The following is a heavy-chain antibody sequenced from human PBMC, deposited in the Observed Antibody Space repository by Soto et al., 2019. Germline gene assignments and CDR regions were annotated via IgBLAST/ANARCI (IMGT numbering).Heavy chain of an antibody. CDR3: AKMRGYYYVGYFYY. V-gene: IGHV3-23*01. CDR2: ISGSGGST. J-gene: IGHJ4*02. Sequence: EVQLLESGGGLVQPGGSLRLSCAASGFTFSSYAMSWVRQAPGKGLEWVSAISGSGGSTYYADSVKGRFTISRDNAKNTLYLQMNSLRAEDTAVYYGAKMRGYYYVGYFYYWGQGTLVAVAS. D-gene: IGHD3-22*01. CDR1: GFTFSSYA.